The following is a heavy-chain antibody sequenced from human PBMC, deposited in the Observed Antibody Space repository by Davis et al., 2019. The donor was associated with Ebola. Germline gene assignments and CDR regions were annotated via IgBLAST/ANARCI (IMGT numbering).Heavy chain of an antibody. CDR2: IYPGDSDT. D-gene: IGHD3-22*01. Sequence: GESLKISCKGSGYSFSNYWIAWVRQRPGKGLEWMGIIYPGDSDTRYSPSFHGQVTISADKSISTAYLQWSSVQASDSAMYYCARRPAVVMGAMDVWGKGTTVTVSS. CDR3: ARRPAVVMGAMDV. V-gene: IGHV5-51*01. CDR1: GYSFSNYW. J-gene: IGHJ6*03.